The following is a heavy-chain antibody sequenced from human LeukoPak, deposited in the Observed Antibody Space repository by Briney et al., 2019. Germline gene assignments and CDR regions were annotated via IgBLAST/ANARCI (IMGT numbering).Heavy chain of an antibody. CDR1: GFTFDVYA. Sequence: PGRSLRLSCAASGFTFDVYAMRWVRHAPGKGLEWVSGIGWDSGGIGYADSVKGRFTISRDNAKNSLYLQMNSLRPEDTAFYYCAKGGGWFYYFDYWGQGTLVTVSS. J-gene: IGHJ4*02. CDR2: IGWDSGGI. CDR3: AKGGGWFYYFDY. D-gene: IGHD6-19*01. V-gene: IGHV3-9*01.